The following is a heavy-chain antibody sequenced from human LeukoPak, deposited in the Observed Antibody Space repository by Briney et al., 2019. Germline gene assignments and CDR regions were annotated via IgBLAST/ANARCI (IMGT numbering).Heavy chain of an antibody. CDR3: AELGITMIGGV. CDR2: ISSSGSTI. Sequence: GGSLRLSCADSGFTFSSHSMNWVRQAPGKGLEWVSYISSSGSTIYYADSVKGRFTISRDNAKNSLYLQMNSLRAEDTAVYYCAELGITMIGGVWGKGTTVTISS. J-gene: IGHJ6*04. D-gene: IGHD3-10*02. V-gene: IGHV3-48*04. CDR1: GFTFSSHS.